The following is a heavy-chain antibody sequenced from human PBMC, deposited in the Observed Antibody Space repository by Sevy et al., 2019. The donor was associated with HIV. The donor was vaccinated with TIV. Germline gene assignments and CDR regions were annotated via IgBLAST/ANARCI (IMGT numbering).Heavy chain of an antibody. CDR1: GYTFTGYY. Sequence: ASVKVSCKASGYTFTGYYMHWVRQAPGQGLEWMGWINPNSGGKNYAQTFQGRVTMTRDTSISTAYMELSRLRSDDTAVYYCARLYDSSGHLDYWGQGTLVTVSS. D-gene: IGHD3-22*01. CDR2: INPNSGGK. CDR3: ARLYDSSGHLDY. V-gene: IGHV1-2*02. J-gene: IGHJ4*02.